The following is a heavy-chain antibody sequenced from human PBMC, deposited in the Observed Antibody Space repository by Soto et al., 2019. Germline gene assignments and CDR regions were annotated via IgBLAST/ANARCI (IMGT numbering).Heavy chain of an antibody. J-gene: IGHJ5*02. CDR1: GFTFSSYW. CDR2: INSDGSST. Sequence: EVQLVESGGGLVQPGGSLRLSCAASGFTFSSYWMHWVRQAPGKGLVWVSRINSDGSSTSYADSVKGRFTISRDNAKNTLYLQMNSPRAEDTAVYYCARGYYGSRHNWFDPWGQGTLVTVSP. V-gene: IGHV3-74*01. D-gene: IGHD3-10*01. CDR3: ARGYYGSRHNWFDP.